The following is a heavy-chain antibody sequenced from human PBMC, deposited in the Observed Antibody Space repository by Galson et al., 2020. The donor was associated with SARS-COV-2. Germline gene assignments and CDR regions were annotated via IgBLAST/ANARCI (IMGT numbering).Heavy chain of an antibody. Sequence: GGSLRLSCAASGFTFSNYVMHWVRQAPGKGPEWVAVISSDGSNSFYADSLTGRFTISRDNSKSTLYLQMNSLRAEDTAVYYCARGGEWELPYFFDYWGQGTLVTVSS. CDR3: ARGGEWELPYFFDY. CDR2: ISSDGSNS. CDR1: GFTFSNYV. V-gene: IGHV3-30*04. D-gene: IGHD1-26*01. J-gene: IGHJ4*02.